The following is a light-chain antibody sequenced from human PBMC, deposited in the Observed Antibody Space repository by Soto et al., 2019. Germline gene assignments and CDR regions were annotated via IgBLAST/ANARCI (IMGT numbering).Light chain of an antibody. Sequence: DIQMTQSPSSLSASVGDRVTITCRASQTIDKYLNWYQEKPGKAPKLLIYTTSTLQSEVPSRFSGSGSETDLTLTISSLQPEDFATYYCQQSYSTPLTFGGGTKVDIK. V-gene: IGKV1-39*01. CDR3: QQSYSTPLT. J-gene: IGKJ4*01. CDR2: TTS. CDR1: QTIDKY.